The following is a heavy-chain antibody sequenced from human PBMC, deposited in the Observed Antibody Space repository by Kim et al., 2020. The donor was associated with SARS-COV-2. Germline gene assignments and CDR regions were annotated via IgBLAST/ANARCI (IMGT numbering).Heavy chain of an antibody. CDR1: GFTFDDYG. CDR3: ARDNLYGSGSYSWYFDL. V-gene: IGHV3-20*01. CDR2: INWNGGST. Sequence: GGSLRLSCAASGFTFDDYGMSWVRQAPGKGLEWVSGINWNGGSTGYADSVKGRFTISRDNAKNSLYLQMNSLRAEDTALYHCARDNLYGSGSYSWYFDLWGRGTLVTVSS. D-gene: IGHD3-10*01. J-gene: IGHJ2*01.